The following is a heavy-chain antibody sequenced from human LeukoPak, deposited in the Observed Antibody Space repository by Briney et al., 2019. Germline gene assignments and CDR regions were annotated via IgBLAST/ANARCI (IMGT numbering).Heavy chain of an antibody. D-gene: IGHD5-18*01. CDR3: ARGRGYSFDY. CDR1: GGSFSGYY. V-gene: IGHV4-34*01. CDR2: IYHSGST. J-gene: IGHJ4*02. Sequence: PSETLSLTCAVYGGSFSGYYWSWIRQPPGKGLEWIGYIYHSGSTYYNPSLKSRVTISVDRSKNQFSLKLSSVIAADTAVYYCARGRGYSFDYWGQGTLVTVSS.